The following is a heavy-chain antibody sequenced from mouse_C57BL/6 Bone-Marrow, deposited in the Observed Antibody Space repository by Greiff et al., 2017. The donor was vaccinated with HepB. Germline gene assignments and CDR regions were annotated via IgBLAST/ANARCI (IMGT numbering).Heavy chain of an antibody. J-gene: IGHJ3*01. CDR3: GRGDGYYGFAY. CDR2: IHPNSGST. D-gene: IGHD2-3*01. CDR1: GYTFTSYW. V-gene: IGHV1-64*01. Sequence: QVQLQQSGAELVKPGASVKLSCKASGYTFTSYWMHWVKQRPGQGLEWIGMIHPNSGSTNYNEKFKSKATLTVDKSSSTAYMQLSSLTSEDSAVYHCGRGDGYYGFAYWGQGTLVTVSA.